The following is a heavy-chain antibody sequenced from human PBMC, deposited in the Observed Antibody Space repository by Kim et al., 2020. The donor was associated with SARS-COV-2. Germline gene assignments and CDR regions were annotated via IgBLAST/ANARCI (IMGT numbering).Heavy chain of an antibody. CDR1: GYTFTGYY. Sequence: ASVKVSCKASGYTFTGYYMHWVRQAPGQGLEWMGRINPNSGCTNYAQKFQGRVTMTRDTSISTAYMELSRLRSDDTVVYYCARGYGSGSYDNGIDYWGQGTLVTVSS. D-gene: IGHD3-10*01. V-gene: IGHV1-2*05. J-gene: IGHJ4*02. CDR3: ARGYGSGSYDNGIDY. CDR2: INPNSGCT.